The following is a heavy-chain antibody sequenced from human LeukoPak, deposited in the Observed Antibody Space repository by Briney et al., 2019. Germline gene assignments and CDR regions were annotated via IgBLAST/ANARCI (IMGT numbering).Heavy chain of an antibody. D-gene: IGHD6-13*01. CDR2: IIPIFGTA. CDR3: ASNRGYSSSPQGV. Sequence: EASVKVSCKASGGTFSSYAISWVRQAPGQGLEWMGGIIPIFGTANYAQKFQGRVTITADKSTSTAYMELSGLRSEDSAVYYCASNRGYSSSPQGVWGKGTTVTVSS. V-gene: IGHV1-69*06. J-gene: IGHJ6*04. CDR1: GGTFSSYA.